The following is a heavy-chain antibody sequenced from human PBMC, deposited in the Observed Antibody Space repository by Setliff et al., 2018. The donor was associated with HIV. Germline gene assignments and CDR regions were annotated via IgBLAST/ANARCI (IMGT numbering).Heavy chain of an antibody. V-gene: IGHV4-38-2*01. CDR2: IWPSGTS. D-gene: IGHD5-12*01. CDR3: ARGGPAVAYAVGV. J-gene: IGHJ6*02. Sequence: SSETLSLTCGVSGDSITGSFYWAWIRQPPGKGLEWIANIYPSGSIWPSGTSNYNPSLKGRVTISLDMSQNQFSLKVNSVTAADTAIYYCARGGPAVAYAVGVWGQGTTVTVSS. CDR1: GDSITGSFY.